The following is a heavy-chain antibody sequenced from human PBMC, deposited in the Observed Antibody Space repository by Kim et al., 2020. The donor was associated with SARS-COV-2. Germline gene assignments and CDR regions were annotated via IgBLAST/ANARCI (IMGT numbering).Heavy chain of an antibody. Sequence: ADAVKGRFTGSRDNSKNTLYLQMNSLRAEDTALYFCAKEQSGNYYYYSGMDVWGPGTTVTVSS. J-gene: IGHJ6*02. D-gene: IGHD1-26*01. CDR3: AKEQSGNYYYYSGMDV. V-gene: IGHV3-23*01.